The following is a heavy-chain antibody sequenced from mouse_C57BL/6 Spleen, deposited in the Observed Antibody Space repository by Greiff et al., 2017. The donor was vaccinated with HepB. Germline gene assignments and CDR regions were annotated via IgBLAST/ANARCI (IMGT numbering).Heavy chain of an antibody. CDR3: THYGRGPVYAMDY. Sequence: QVQLQQSGAELVRPGASVTLSCKASGYTFTVYEMHWVKQTPVHGLEWIGAIDPETGGTAYNQKFKGKAILTADKSSSTAYMELRSLTSEDSAVYYCTHYGRGPVYAMDYWGQGTSVTVSS. D-gene: IGHD1-1*01. J-gene: IGHJ4*01. CDR1: GYTFTVYE. CDR2: IDPETGGT. V-gene: IGHV1-15*01.